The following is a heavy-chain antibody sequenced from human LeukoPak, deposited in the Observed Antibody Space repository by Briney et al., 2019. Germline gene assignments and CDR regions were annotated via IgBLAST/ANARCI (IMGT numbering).Heavy chain of an antibody. J-gene: IGHJ4*02. CDR3: AKEAGYTTSWYDGFFDS. D-gene: IGHD6-13*01. CDR2: ISSSGGST. Sequence: GGSLRLSCVASGFTFSSYAMSWVRQAPGKGLEYGSGISSSGGSTYYADSVKGRCTISRDNSKNTLYLQMNSLRAGDTAVYYCAKEAGYTTSWYDGFFDSWGQGTLVTVSS. V-gene: IGHV3-23*01. CDR1: GFTFSSYA.